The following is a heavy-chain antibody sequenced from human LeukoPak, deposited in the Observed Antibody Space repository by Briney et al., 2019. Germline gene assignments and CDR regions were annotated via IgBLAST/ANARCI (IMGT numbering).Heavy chain of an antibody. CDR1: GYSFTSYW. CDR2: IDPSDSYT. D-gene: IGHD2-15*01. V-gene: IGHV5-10-1*01. CDR3: ARHKCSGGSCYSPYYFDY. J-gene: IGHJ4*02. Sequence: GESLKISSKGSGYSFTSYWISWVRQMPGKGLEWIGRIDPSDSYTNYSPSFQGHVTISADKSISTAYLQWSSLKASDTDMYYYARHKCSGGSCYSPYYFDYWGQGTLVTVSS.